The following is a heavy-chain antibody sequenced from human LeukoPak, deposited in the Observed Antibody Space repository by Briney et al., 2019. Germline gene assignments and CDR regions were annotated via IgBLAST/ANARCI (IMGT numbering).Heavy chain of an antibody. J-gene: IGHJ1*01. V-gene: IGHV3-30*18. CDR3: AKDWSSYGPEYFQH. CDR1: GFTFSSHD. D-gene: IGHD5-18*01. CDR2: ISYDGSKQ. Sequence: PGESLRLSCAASGFTFSSHDMHWVRQAPGKGLEWVAAISYDGSKQLYADSVKGRFTISRDNSKNTLYLQMNSLRAEDTAVYYCAKDWSSYGPEYFQHWGQGTLVTVSS.